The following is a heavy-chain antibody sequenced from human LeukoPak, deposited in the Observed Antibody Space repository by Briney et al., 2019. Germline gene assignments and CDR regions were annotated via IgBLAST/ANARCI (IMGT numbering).Heavy chain of an antibody. V-gene: IGHV1-46*01. Sequence: ASVKVSCKASGYTFTSYYMHWVRQAPGQGLEWMGIINPIGDSTNYARKFQGRVTMTRDTSTSTVYMELSSLRSEDTAVYYCASAVVVTATLDYWGQGTLVTVSS. CDR1: GYTFTSYY. D-gene: IGHD2-21*02. CDR2: INPIGDST. CDR3: ASAVVVTATLDY. J-gene: IGHJ4*02.